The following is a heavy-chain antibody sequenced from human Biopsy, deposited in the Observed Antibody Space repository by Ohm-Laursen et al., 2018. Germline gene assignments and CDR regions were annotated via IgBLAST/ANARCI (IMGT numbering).Heavy chain of an antibody. Sequence: SVKVCCKASGYTFTGQYLHWVRQVPGQGLEWMGWINPHSGTTKFAQDFQGRVTMTRDTSITTAYMELRRLRSDDTAVYYCAKGQDLRGGAEYFQHWGQGALVTVSS. D-gene: IGHD2-15*01. CDR1: GYTFTGQY. V-gene: IGHV1-2*02. CDR2: INPHSGTT. CDR3: AKGQDLRGGAEYFQH. J-gene: IGHJ1*01.